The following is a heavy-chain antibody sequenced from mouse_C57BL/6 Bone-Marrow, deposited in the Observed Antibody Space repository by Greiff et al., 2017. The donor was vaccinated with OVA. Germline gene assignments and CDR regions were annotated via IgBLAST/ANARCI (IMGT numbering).Heavy chain of an antibody. D-gene: IGHD2-3*01. J-gene: IGHJ3*01. CDR1: GYTFTSYG. CDR3: ARYDGYSYAY. Sequence: QVQLQQSGAELARPGASVKLSCKASGYTFTSYGISWVKQRTGQGLEWIGVIYPRSGNTYYNEKFKGKATLTADKSSSTAYMELRSLTSEDSAVYFYARYDGYSYAYWGQGTLVTVSA. CDR2: IYPRSGNT. V-gene: IGHV1-81*01.